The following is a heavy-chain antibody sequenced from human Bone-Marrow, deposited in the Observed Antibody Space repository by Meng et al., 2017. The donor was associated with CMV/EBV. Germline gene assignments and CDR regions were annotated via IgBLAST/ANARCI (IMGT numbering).Heavy chain of an antibody. V-gene: IGHV1-8*03. J-gene: IGHJ4*02. D-gene: IGHD6-13*01. Sequence: ASVNVSCKPSGYTFTSYVINWVHQATGQGLEGMGWMNPNSGNTDYAQKFQGRVTITRNTSISTAYMELSSLRSEDTAVYYCARAMTLRQQQLVLLLPRRPEYYFDYWGQGTLVTVSS. CDR1: GYTFTSYV. CDR2: MNPNSGNT. CDR3: ARAMTLRQQQLVLLLPRRPEYYFDY.